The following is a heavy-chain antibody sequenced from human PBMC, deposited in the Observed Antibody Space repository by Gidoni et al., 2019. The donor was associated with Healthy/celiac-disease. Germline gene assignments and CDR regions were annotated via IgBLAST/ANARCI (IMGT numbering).Heavy chain of an antibody. CDR1: GFTFSSSG. CDR2: ISYDGSNK. D-gene: IGHD3-9*01. V-gene: IGHV3-30*18. Sequence: QVQLVESGGGVVQPGRSLRPSCAASGFTFSSSGMHCVRQAPGKGLGWVAVISYDGSNKYYADSVKGRFTISRDNSKNTLYLQMNSLRAEDTAVYYCAKDIWYYDILTGYYLSLGVGMDVWGQGTTVTVSS. CDR3: AKDIWYYDILTGYYLSLGVGMDV. J-gene: IGHJ6*02.